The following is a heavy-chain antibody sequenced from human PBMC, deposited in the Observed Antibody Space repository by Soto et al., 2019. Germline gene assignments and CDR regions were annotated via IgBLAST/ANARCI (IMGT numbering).Heavy chain of an antibody. D-gene: IGHD3-10*01. CDR2: INPSGGST. CDR3: ARGGVTYYYGSVSFVCVY. Sequence: GASVKVSCKASGYTFTSYYMHWVRQAPGQGLEWMGIINPSGGSTSYAQKFQGRVTMTRDTSTSTVYMELSSLRSEDTAVYYCARGGVTYYYGSVSFVCVYWGQGTLVTVSS. J-gene: IGHJ4*02. CDR1: GYTFTSYY. V-gene: IGHV1-46*01.